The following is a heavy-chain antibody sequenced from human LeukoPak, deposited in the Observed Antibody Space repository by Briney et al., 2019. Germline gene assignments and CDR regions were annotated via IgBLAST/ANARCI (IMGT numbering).Heavy chain of an antibody. Sequence: SETLSLTCTVSGGSISSYYWSWIRQPPGKGLEWIGDIYYSGSTNYNPSLKSRVTISVDTSKNQFSLRLSSVTAEDTAVYYSARLASGSYGPLTPFDYWGQGTLVTVSS. CDR3: ARLASGSYGPLTPFDY. CDR2: IYYSGST. J-gene: IGHJ4*02. V-gene: IGHV4-59*08. CDR1: GGSISSYY. D-gene: IGHD1-26*01.